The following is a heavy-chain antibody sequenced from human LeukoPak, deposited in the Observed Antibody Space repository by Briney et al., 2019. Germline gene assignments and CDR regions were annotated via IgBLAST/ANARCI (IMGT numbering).Heavy chain of an antibody. Sequence: ASVKVSCKASGYTFTGYYMHWVRQAPGQGLEWMGWINPNSGGTNYAQKFQGRVTMTRDTSISTAYMELSRLRSDDAAVYYCARSYLRGSYREPSGYWGQGTLVIVSS. D-gene: IGHD1-26*01. J-gene: IGHJ4*02. CDR1: GYTFTGYY. V-gene: IGHV1-2*02. CDR3: ARSYLRGSYREPSGY. CDR2: INPNSGGT.